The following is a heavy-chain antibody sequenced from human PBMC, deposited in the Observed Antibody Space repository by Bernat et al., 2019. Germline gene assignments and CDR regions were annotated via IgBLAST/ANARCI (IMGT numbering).Heavy chain of an antibody. CDR1: GFTVSSSYA. CDR2: ISGSGGST. J-gene: IGHJ4*02. CDR3: AKDFEYFFGVVIHPYFDY. Sequence: EVQLVESGGGLVQPGGSLRLYCAASGFTVSSSYAMSWVRQAPGKGLEWVSAISGSGGSTYYADSVKGRFTISRDNSKNTLYLQMNSLRAEDTAVYYCAKDFEYFFGVVIHPYFDYWGQGTLVTVSS. D-gene: IGHD3-3*01. V-gene: IGHV3-23*04.